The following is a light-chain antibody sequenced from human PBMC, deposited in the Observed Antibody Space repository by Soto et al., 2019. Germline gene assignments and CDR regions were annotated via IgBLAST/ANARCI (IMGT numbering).Light chain of an antibody. V-gene: IGKV3-20*01. J-gene: IGKJ1*01. Sequence: EIVLTQSPGILSLSPGARATLSCRASQTVAYTSLAWYQQRPGQAPRLLIYGTSTRATGTPDRFIGSGSGTAFTLTISRLEPEDFAVYYCQQYVRTPRTFGQGTQVE. CDR1: QTVAYTS. CDR2: GTS. CDR3: QQYVRTPRT.